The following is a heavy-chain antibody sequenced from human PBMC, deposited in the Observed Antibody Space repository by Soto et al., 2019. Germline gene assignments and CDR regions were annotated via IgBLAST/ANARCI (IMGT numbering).Heavy chain of an antibody. V-gene: IGHV3-7*05. J-gene: IGHJ6*02. CDR2: IKQDGSEK. CDR1: GFTFSSYW. Sequence: GGSLRLSCAASGFTFSSYWMSWVRQAPGKGLEWVANIKQDGSEKYYVDSVKGRFTISRGNAKNSLYLQMNSLRAEDTAVYYCARVGSGWYFSDYYYYYGMDVWGQGTTVTVSS. CDR3: ARVGSGWYFSDYYYYYGMDV. D-gene: IGHD6-19*01.